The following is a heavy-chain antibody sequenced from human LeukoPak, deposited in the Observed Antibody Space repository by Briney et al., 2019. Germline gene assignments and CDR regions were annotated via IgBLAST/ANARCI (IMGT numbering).Heavy chain of an antibody. V-gene: IGHV1-2*02. CDR3: ARDPSSVTLYFFDY. CDR1: GYTFRGNY. Sequence: GASVKVSCKASGYTFRGNYIHWLRQAPGQGLEWMGWIDANNGDTKSAQKFQGRVTMSRDTSISTAYMDLSSLSPHDAAVYYCARDPSSVTLYFFDYWGQGTLVTVSS. J-gene: IGHJ4*02. CDR2: IDANNGDT. D-gene: IGHD4-11*01.